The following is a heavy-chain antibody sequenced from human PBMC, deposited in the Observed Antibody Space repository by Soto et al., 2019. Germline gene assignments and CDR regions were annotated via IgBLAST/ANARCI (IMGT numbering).Heavy chain of an antibody. CDR2: VADDVSKT. CDR1: GFTFSSNG. Sequence: QVQLVESGGGVVQPGRSLRLTCAASGFTFSSNGMHWVRQAPGKGLEWVALVADDVSKTYYGDSVRGRVTTSRDNSKNTLNLQMNSLSAEDTAVYYCARWVGGSMYDNSGKYDSWGQGTMVTVSS. J-gene: IGHJ5*01. V-gene: IGHV3-30*03. CDR3: ARWVGGSMYDNSGKYDS. D-gene: IGHD3-22*01.